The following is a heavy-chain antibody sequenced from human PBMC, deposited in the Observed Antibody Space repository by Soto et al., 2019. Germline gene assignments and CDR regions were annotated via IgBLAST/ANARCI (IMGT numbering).Heavy chain of an antibody. CDR2: ISSSSSTI. V-gene: IGHV3-48*02. D-gene: IGHD6-13*01. CDR3: ARVRLESGSWLPHYYGMDV. CDR1: GFTFSSYS. Sequence: LRLSCAASGFTFSSYSMNWVRQAPGKGLEGVSYISSSSSTIYYADSVKGRFTISRDNAKNSLYLQMNSLRDEDTAVYYCARVRLESGSWLPHYYGMDVWGQGTTVTVSS. J-gene: IGHJ6*02.